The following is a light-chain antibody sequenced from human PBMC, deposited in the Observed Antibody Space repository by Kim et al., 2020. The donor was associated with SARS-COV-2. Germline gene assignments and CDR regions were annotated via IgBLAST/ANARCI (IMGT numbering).Light chain of an antibody. V-gene: IGLV2-11*01. CDR1: SSDVGGYNY. J-gene: IGLJ3*02. CDR3: CSYAGSYTWV. CDR2: DVS. Sequence: GQSVTISCTGTSSDVGGYNYVSWYQQPPGKDPKLMIYDVSKRPSGVPDRFSGSKSGNTASLTISGLQAEDEADYYCCSYAGSYTWVFGGGTQLTVL.